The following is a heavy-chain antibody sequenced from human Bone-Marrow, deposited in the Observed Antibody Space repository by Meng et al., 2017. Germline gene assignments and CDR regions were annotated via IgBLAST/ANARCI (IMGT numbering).Heavy chain of an antibody. CDR2: ISSSGSTI. CDR3: ARTGEFQLGFDL. D-gene: IGHD3-10*01. V-gene: IGHV3-11*04. CDR1: GGSISSSSYY. Sequence: PLQGSGPGLVKPSETLSLTCTVSGGSISSSSYYWGWIRQPPGKGLEWVSYISSSGSTIYYADSVKGRFTISRDNAKNSLYLQMNSLRAEDTAVYYCARTGEFQLGFDLWGRGTLVTVSS. J-gene: IGHJ2*01.